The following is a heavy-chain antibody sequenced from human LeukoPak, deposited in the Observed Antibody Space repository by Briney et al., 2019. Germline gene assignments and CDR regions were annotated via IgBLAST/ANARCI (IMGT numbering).Heavy chain of an antibody. CDR3: ARALGYSYGYGIY. J-gene: IGHJ4*02. CDR2: INTDGSTI. CDR1: GFTFSDCW. D-gene: IGHD5-18*01. V-gene: IGHV3-74*01. Sequence: PGGSLRLSCAASGFTFSDCWMHWVRQAPGKGLKWVSRINTDGSTINYADSVKGRFTVSRDNAKNTMYLQMNSLRAEDSAVYYRARALGYSYGYGIYWGQGTLVTVSS.